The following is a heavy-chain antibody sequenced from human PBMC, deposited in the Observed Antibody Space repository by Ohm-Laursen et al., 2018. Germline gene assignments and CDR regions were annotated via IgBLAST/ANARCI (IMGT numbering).Heavy chain of an antibody. Sequence: SDTLSLTCSVSGASISSYSWSWVRQPPGKGLEWIGYIYYSGSTNYNPSLKSRVTISVDTSKNQFSLKLSSVTAADIAVYYCARGSVAPDYWGQGTLVTVSS. CDR2: IYYSGST. D-gene: IGHD6-19*01. V-gene: IGHV4-59*07. CDR3: ARGSVAPDY. J-gene: IGHJ4*02. CDR1: GASISSYS.